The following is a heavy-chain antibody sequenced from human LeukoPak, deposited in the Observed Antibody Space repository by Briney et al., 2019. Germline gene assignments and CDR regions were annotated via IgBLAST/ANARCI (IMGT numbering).Heavy chain of an antibody. V-gene: IGHV3-7*01. CDR1: GFTFSSYS. D-gene: IGHD3-10*01. J-gene: IGHJ4*02. CDR3: ARESSVVRGVITDFDY. Sequence: GGSLRLSCAASGFTFSSYSMNWVRQAPGKGLEWVANIKADGSEKFYVDSVRGRFTISRDNAKNSLYLQMNSLRVEDTAVYYCARESSVVRGVITDFDYWGQGTLVTVSS. CDR2: IKADGSEK.